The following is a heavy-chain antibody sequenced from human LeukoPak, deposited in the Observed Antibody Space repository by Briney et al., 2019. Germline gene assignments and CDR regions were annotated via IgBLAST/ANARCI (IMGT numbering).Heavy chain of an antibody. J-gene: IGHJ1*01. Sequence: GGSLRLSCAASGFSLGENCVHGVREAPGQGLVWGSRIDEFGRATFYPDSVKGRFTISRDDAKNTVYLQMNSLRADDTAIYFCTRDLVLGSGSYGHWGQGTLVTVSA. CDR2: IDEFGRAT. CDR3: TRDLVLGSGSYGH. D-gene: IGHD3-10*01. V-gene: IGHV3-74*01. CDR1: GFSLGENC.